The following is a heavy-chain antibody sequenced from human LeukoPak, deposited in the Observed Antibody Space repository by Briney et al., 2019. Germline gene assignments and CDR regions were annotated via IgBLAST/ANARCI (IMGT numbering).Heavy chain of an antibody. CDR1: GYTFTSYG. V-gene: IGHV1-18*01. CDR3: AVAIVVVPAAIIGP. Sequence: ASVKVSCKASGYTFTSYGISWVRQAPGQGLEWMGWISAYNGNTNYAQKLQGRVTMTTDTSTSTAYMELRSLRSGDTAVYYCAVAIVVVPAAIIGPWGQGTLVTVSS. J-gene: IGHJ5*02. D-gene: IGHD2-2*03. CDR2: ISAYNGNT.